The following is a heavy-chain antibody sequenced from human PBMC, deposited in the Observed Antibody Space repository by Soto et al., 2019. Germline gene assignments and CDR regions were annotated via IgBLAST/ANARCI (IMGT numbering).Heavy chain of an antibody. D-gene: IGHD2-15*01. CDR3: ARESRYCSGGSCYSVPVFDY. Sequence: SVKVSCKASGGTFSSYAISWVRQAPGQGLEWMGGIIPIFGTANYAQKFQGRVTITADESTSTAYMELSSLRSEDTAVYYCARESRYCSGGSCYSVPVFDYWGQG. CDR1: GGTFSSYA. CDR2: IIPIFGTA. J-gene: IGHJ4*02. V-gene: IGHV1-69*13.